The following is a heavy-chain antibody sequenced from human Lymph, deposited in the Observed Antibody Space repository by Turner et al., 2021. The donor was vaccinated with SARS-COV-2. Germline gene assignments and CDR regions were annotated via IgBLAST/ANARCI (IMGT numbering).Heavy chain of an antibody. V-gene: IGHV4-39*01. Sequence: QLQLQESGPGLVKPSETLSLTCTVPGGSISSSSYYWGWIRQPPGKGLEWIGSIYYSGSTYYNPSLKSRVTISVDTSKNQFSLKLSSVTAADTAVYYCARQERHYYDSSGSGFDYWGQGTLVTVSS. J-gene: IGHJ4*02. CDR2: IYYSGST. D-gene: IGHD3-22*01. CDR3: ARQERHYYDSSGSGFDY. CDR1: GGSISSSSYY.